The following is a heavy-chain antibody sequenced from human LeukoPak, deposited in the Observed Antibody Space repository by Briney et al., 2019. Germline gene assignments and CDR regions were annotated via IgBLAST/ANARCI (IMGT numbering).Heavy chain of an antibody. CDR3: AREGRWSTEFDY. D-gene: IGHD4-23*01. Sequence: SETLSLTCTVSGGSISSYYWSWIRQPAGKGLEWIGRIYTSGSTNYNPSLKSRVTMSVDTSKNQFSLKLSSVTAADTAVYHCAREGRWSTEFDYWGQGTLVTVSS. V-gene: IGHV4-4*07. J-gene: IGHJ4*02. CDR1: GGSISSYY. CDR2: IYTSGST.